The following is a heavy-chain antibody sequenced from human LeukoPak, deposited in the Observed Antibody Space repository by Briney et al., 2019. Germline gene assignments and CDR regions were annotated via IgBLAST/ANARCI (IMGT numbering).Heavy chain of an antibody. CDR3: AKPLRQAIGWDAFDI. D-gene: IGHD2-2*02. J-gene: IGHJ3*02. CDR2: ISWDGGST. Sequence: PGGSLRLSCAASGFTFDDYTMHWVRQAPGKGLEWVSLISWDGGSTYYADSVKGRFTISRDNSKNSLYLQMNSLRTEDTALYYCAKPLRQAIGWDAFDIWGQGTMVTVSS. V-gene: IGHV3-43*01. CDR1: GFTFDDYT.